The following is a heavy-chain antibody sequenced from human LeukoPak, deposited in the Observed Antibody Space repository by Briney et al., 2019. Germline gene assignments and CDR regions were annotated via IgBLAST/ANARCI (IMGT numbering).Heavy chain of an antibody. CDR2: IYYSGST. Sequence: PSETLSLTCTVSGGSISSSSYYWGWIRQPPGKGRDWIGSIYYSGSTYYNPSLKSRVTISVDTSKNQLSLKLSSVTAADTAVYYCARLRSRGYYGSGSYSDYWGQGTLVPVSS. CDR1: GGSISSSSYY. V-gene: IGHV4-39*01. J-gene: IGHJ4*02. CDR3: ARLRSRGYYGSGSYSDY. D-gene: IGHD3-10*01.